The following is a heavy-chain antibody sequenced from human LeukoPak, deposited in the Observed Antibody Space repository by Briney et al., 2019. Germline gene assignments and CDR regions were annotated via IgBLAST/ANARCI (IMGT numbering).Heavy chain of an antibody. CDR2: IYYSGST. D-gene: IGHD5-18*01. Sequence: SETLSLTCTVSGGSISSYYWSWLRQPPGKGLEWIGYIYYSGSTNCNPSLTSRGTISVDTSKNQFSLKLSSVTAADTAVYYCAISTAMVNYYYMDVWGKGTTVTVSS. V-gene: IGHV4-59*01. J-gene: IGHJ6*03. CDR3: AISTAMVNYYYMDV. CDR1: GGSISSYY.